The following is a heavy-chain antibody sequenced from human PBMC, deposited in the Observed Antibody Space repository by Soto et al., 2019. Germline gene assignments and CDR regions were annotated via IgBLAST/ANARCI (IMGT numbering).Heavy chain of an antibody. CDR1: GGTFSSYA. D-gene: IGHD3-22*01. CDR3: ARGGRYDSSYVYYYGMDV. V-gene: IGHV1-69*13. J-gene: IGHJ6*02. CDR2: IIPIFGTA. Sequence: GASVKVSCKASGGTFSSYAISWVRQAPGQGLEWMGGIIPIFGTANYAQKFQGRVTITADESTSTAYMELSSLRSEDTAVYYCARGGRYDSSYVYYYGMDVWGQGTTVTVSS.